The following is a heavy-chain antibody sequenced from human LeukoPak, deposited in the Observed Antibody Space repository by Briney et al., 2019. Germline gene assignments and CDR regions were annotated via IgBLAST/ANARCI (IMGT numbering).Heavy chain of an antibody. V-gene: IGHV3-23*01. CDR2: ISGSGGST. D-gene: IGHD6-13*01. J-gene: IGHJ4*02. CDR3: AKGWGIAAAGTPFDY. Sequence: GGSLRLSCAASGFTFSDYYMSWIRQAPGKGLEWVSAISGSGGSTYYADSVKGRFTISRDNSKNTLYLQMNSLRAEDTAVYYCAKGWGIAAAGTPFDYWGQGTLVTVSS. CDR1: GFTFSDYY.